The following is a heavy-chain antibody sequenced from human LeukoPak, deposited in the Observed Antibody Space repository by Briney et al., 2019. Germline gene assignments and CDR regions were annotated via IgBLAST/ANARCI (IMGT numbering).Heavy chain of an antibody. CDR1: GGSISTNNYY. Sequence: SETLSLTCSVSGGSISTNNYYWGWIRQPPGKGLEWIGSINYSGSTYYNPSLKSRVTISVDTSRNQFSLKLSSVTAADTAVYYCARRPRMGGWYDPWGLGDLVIVSS. CDR3: ARRPRMGGWYDP. V-gene: IGHV4-39*01. J-gene: IGHJ5*02. CDR2: INYSGST. D-gene: IGHD1-26*01.